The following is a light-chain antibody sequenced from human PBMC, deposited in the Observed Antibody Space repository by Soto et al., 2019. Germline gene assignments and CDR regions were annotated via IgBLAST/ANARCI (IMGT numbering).Light chain of an antibody. CDR3: QHYGT. CDR2: GAS. J-gene: IGKJ3*01. CDR1: QSVSSSN. Sequence: EIVLTQSPGTLSLSPGERATLSCRASQSVSSSNLAWYQQKPGQAPRLLIYGASSRATGIPDRFSGSGSGTDFTLTVSRLEPEDFAVYFCQHYGTFGPGTKVDIK. V-gene: IGKV3-20*01.